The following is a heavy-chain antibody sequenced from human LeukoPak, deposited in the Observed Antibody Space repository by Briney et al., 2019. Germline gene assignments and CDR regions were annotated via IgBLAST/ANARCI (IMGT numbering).Heavy chain of an antibody. D-gene: IGHD6-19*01. J-gene: IGHJ4*02. CDR2: ISYDGSNL. CDR3: AKGSTFTAASSSDFDY. Sequence: PGGSLRLSCAASGFTVSDNYMTWVRQAPGKGLEWVAVISYDGSNLYYGDSVKGRFTISRDNSKNTLYLQMNSLRAEDTAVYYCAKGSTFTAASSSDFDYWGQGTLVTVSS. V-gene: IGHV3-30*18. CDR1: GFTVSDNY.